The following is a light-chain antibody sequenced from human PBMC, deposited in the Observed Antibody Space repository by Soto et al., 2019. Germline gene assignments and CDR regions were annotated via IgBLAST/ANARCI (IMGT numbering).Light chain of an antibody. V-gene: IGLV1-40*01. Sequence: QSVLTQPPSVSGAPGQRVTLSCNGSSSNIGAGYDVHWYQQLPGTAPKLLIYGNSNRPSGVPDRFSGSKSGTSASLAITGLQAEDEADYYCQSYDSSLSGSVFGGGTKVTVL. CDR3: QSYDSSLSGSV. CDR2: GNS. CDR1: SSNIGAGYD. J-gene: IGLJ2*01.